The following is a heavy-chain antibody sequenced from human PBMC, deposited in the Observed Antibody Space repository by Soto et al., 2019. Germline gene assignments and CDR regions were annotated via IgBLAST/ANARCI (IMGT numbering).Heavy chain of an antibody. CDR1: GFTFSSYG. CDR2: IWYDGSNK. Sequence: GGSLRLSCAASGFTFSSYGMHWVRQAPGKGLEWVAVIWYDGSNKYYADSVKGRFTISRDNSKNTLYLQMSSLRAEDTAVYYCARSSVTAIYRPYGHFDYRGQGTLVTVSS. J-gene: IGHJ4*02. CDR3: ARSSVTAIYRPYGHFDY. D-gene: IGHD2-21*02. V-gene: IGHV3-33*01.